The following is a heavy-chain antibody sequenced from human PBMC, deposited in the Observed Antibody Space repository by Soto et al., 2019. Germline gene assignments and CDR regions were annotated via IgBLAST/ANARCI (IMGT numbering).Heavy chain of an antibody. CDR1: GGSISSYY. J-gene: IGHJ4*02. V-gene: IGHV4-59*08. CDR2: IYYSGRA. Sequence: SETLSLTCTVSGGSISSYYWSWIRQPPGKGLEWIGYIYYSGRANYNPSLKSRVTISVDTSKNQFSLKLSSVTAADTAVYYCARALYCSSTSCYDYWGQGTLVTVSS. CDR3: ARALYCSSTSCYDY. D-gene: IGHD2-2*01.